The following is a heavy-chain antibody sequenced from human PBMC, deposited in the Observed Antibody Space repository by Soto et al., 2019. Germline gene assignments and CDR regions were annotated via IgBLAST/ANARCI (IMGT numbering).Heavy chain of an antibody. D-gene: IGHD3-10*01. CDR3: TRAAWFPYLSFY. CDR2: ISSSGSTA. Sequence: PGGSLRLSWAASGFTFGRFELHWVRQAPGKGLEWISYISSSGSTAYYASSVEGRFTISRDNANNSVYLQLDSLRAEDTALYYCTRAAWFPYLSFYWGQGARATVS. CDR1: GFTFGRFE. V-gene: IGHV3-48*03. J-gene: IGHJ4*02.